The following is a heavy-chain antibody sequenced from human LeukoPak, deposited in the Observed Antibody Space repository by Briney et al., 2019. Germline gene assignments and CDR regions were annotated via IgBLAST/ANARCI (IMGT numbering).Heavy chain of an antibody. D-gene: IGHD6-13*01. Sequence: PGGSLRLSCAASGFTVSGNYMSWVRQAPGKGLEWVSILYSGDITYYADSVKGRFTISRDSSKNTLYLQMNSLRAEDTAVYYCARTSSSWSGGFDYWGQGTLVTVSS. J-gene: IGHJ4*02. CDR2: LYSGDIT. CDR1: GFTVSGNY. CDR3: ARTSSSWSGGFDY. V-gene: IGHV3-53*01.